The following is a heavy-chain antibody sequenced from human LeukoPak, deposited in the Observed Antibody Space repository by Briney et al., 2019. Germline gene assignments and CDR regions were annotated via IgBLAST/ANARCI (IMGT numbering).Heavy chain of an antibody. Sequence: GGSLRLSCAASGFTVSSNYMSWVRQAPGKGLEWVSVIYSGGSTYYADSVKGRFTISRDNSKNTLYLQMNSLRAEDTAVYYCAKDVRYYDSSGYPDYWGQGTLVTVSS. V-gene: IGHV3-53*05. D-gene: IGHD3-22*01. CDR2: IYSGGST. CDR3: AKDVRYYDSSGYPDY. J-gene: IGHJ4*02. CDR1: GFTVSSNY.